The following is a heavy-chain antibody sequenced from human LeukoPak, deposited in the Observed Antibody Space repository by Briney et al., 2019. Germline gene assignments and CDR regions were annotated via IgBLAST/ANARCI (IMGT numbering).Heavy chain of an antibody. V-gene: IGHV3-74*01. J-gene: IGHJ4*02. CDR2: INSDGSST. CDR1: GFTFSSYW. Sequence: GGSLRLSCAASGFTFSSYWMHWVRQAPGKGLVWVSRINSDGSSTSHADSVKGRFTISRDNAKNTLYLQMNSLRAEDTAVYYCACLTVTTFPIDYWGQGTLVTVSS. D-gene: IGHD4-17*01. CDR3: ACLTVTTFPIDY.